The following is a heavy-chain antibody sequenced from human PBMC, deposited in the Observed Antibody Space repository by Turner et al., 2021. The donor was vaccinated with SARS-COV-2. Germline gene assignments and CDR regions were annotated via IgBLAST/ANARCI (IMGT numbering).Heavy chain of an antibody. D-gene: IGHD2-15*01. J-gene: IGHJ1*01. CDR1: AVSITSNSHY. V-gene: IGHV4-39*01. CDR3: VTSVRRSGYFLR. CDR2: TYYPGGS. Sequence: QLLVQESGPALVKPSETLSLPCTVSAVSITSNSHYWGWVRQPPGKGLEWIGITYYPGGSYYNPSLRGRVTISVDPSQNQFSLILRSVTAADTAVYYCVTSVRRSGYFLRWGQGSLVSVSS.